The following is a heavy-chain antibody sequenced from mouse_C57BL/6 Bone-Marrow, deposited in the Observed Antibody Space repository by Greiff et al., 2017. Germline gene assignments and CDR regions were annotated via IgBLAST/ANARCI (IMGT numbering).Heavy chain of an antibody. CDR3: ARHDYDVAY. D-gene: IGHD2-4*01. CDR2: ISGGGGNT. J-gene: IGHJ3*01. V-gene: IGHV5-9*01. Sequence: DVMLVESGGGLVKPGGSLKLSCAASGFTFSSYTMSWVRQTPEKRLEWVATISGGGGNTYYPDSVKGRFTISRDQAKNTLYLQMSSLRSEDTALYYCARHDYDVAYWGQGTLVTVSA. CDR1: GFTFSSYT.